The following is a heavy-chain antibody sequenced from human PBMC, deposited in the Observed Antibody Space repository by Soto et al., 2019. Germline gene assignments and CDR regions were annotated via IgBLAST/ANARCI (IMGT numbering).Heavy chain of an antibody. CDR1: GGSISSGDYY. V-gene: IGHV4-30-4*01. D-gene: IGHD3-9*01. CDR3: ARAPPSLRYFDWLSYYFDY. J-gene: IGHJ4*02. CDR2: IYYSGST. Sequence: SETLSLTCTVSGGSISSGDYYWSWIRQPPGKGLEWIGYIYYSGSTYYNPSLKSRVTISVDTSKNQFSLKLSSVTAAGTAVYYCARAPPSLRYFDWLSYYFDYWGQGTLVTVSS.